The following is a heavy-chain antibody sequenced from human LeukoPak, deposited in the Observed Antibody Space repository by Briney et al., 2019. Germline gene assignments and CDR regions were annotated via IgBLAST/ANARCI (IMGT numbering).Heavy chain of an antibody. D-gene: IGHD1-26*01. J-gene: IGHJ5*02. CDR1: GFTFSSYG. CDR3: ARDLGRRYKCFDP. V-gene: IGHV3-33*01. CDR2: IWYDGSNK. Sequence: GGSLRLSCAASGFTFSSYGMHWVRQAPGKGLEWVAVIWYDGSNKYYADSVKGRFTISRDNSKNTLYLQMNSLRAEDTAVYYCARDLGRRYKCFDPWGQGTLVTVSS.